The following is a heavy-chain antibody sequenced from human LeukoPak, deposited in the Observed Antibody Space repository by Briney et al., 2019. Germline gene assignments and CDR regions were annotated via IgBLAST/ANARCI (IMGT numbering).Heavy chain of an antibody. Sequence: SVKVSCKASGGTFSSYAISWVRQAPGQGLEWMGGIIPIFGTANYAQKFQGRVTITADESTSTAYMELSSLRSEDTAVYYCAREPNCSGGSCYGNWFDPWGQGTLVTVSS. CDR2: IIPIFGTA. D-gene: IGHD2-15*01. CDR1: GGTFSSYA. CDR3: AREPNCSGGSCYGNWFDP. V-gene: IGHV1-69*13. J-gene: IGHJ5*02.